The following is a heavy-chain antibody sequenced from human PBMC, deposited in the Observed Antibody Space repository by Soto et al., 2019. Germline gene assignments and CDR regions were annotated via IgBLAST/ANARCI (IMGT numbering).Heavy chain of an antibody. J-gene: IGHJ4*02. V-gene: IGHV3-15*01. Sequence: GGSLRLSCAASGFTFSNAWMSWVRQAPGKGLEWVGRIKSKTDGGTTDYAAPMKGRFTISRDDSKNTLYLQMNSLKTEDTAVYYCTAAPYSSGWYADYWGQGTLVTVSS. D-gene: IGHD6-19*01. CDR2: IKSKTDGGTT. CDR1: GFTFSNAW. CDR3: TAAPYSSGWYADY.